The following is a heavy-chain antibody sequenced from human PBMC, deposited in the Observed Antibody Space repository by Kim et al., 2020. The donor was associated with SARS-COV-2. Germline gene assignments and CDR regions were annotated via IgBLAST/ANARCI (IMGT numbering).Heavy chain of an antibody. CDR3: TSILQY. Sequence: GGSLRLSCTASGFTFTNYWIHWVRQIPGKGPGWISSVGGDGGSRYYAGSVKGRFTTSRDNAQSMAYLQMNSLRVDDTAIYYCTSILQYWGQGALVT. J-gene: IGHJ4*02. V-gene: IGHV3-74*01. CDR2: VGGDGGSR. CDR1: GFTFTNYW.